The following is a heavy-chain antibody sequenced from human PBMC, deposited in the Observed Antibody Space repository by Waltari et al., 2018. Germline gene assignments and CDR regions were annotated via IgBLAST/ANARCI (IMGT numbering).Heavy chain of an antibody. CDR2: ISKTITTI. CDR1: GSTFSSYS. D-gene: IGHD3-10*01. J-gene: IGHJ4*02. V-gene: IGHV3-48*02. CDR3: TRGFASGIHYY. Sequence: EVQLLASGGGLVQPGGSLRLSCAASGSTFSSYSITWVREAPGKGVCCVSYISKTITTIHYADSVKGRFTISRDNAKNSVYLQMNSLRDEDTAMYYCTRGFASGIHYYWGQGTLVTVSS.